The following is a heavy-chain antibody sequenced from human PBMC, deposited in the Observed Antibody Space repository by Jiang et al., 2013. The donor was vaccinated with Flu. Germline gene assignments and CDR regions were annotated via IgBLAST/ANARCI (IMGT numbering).Heavy chain of an antibody. V-gene: IGHV3-11*01. Sequence: LSCSASGFTFSDYYMTWIRQAPGKGLEWVSCIVNSGSTIYYPDSVKGRFTISRDNAKNSVFLQMNSLRAEDTAVYFCTRPRGTPYDDSYFDYWGQGTLVSVSS. CDR1: GFTFSDYY. D-gene: IGHD3-16*01. J-gene: IGHJ4*02. CDR2: IVNSGSTI. CDR3: TRPRGTPYDDSYFDY.